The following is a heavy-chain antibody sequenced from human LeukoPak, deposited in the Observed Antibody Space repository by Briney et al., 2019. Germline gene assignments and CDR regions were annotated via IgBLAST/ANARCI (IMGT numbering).Heavy chain of an antibody. CDR3: AKGRRYFDSAFDY. D-gene: IGHD3-9*01. CDR1: GFTFSSYG. J-gene: IGHJ4*02. CDR2: ISGSGGST. V-gene: IGHV3-23*01. Sequence: GGSLRLSCAASGFTFSSYGMSWVRQAPGKGLEWVSAISGSGGSTYYTDSVKGRFTISRDNSKNTLYLQMNSLRAEDTAVYYCAKGRRYFDSAFDYWGQGTLVTVSS.